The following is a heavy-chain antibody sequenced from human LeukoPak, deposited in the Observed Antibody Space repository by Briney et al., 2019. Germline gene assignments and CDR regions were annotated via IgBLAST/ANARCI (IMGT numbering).Heavy chain of an antibody. D-gene: IGHD6-19*01. CDR2: ITGNGGNR. Sequence: GGSLRLSCAASGFTVSTYAMSWVRQAPGKGLEWVAGITGNGGNRYYADAVKGRFTISRDNSRSTVYLQMNSLRAEDTALDYCAKDKSSSSSGWYLSDYWGQGTLVTVSS. V-gene: IGHV3-23*01. CDR1: GFTVSTYA. J-gene: IGHJ4*02. CDR3: AKDKSSSSSGWYLSDY.